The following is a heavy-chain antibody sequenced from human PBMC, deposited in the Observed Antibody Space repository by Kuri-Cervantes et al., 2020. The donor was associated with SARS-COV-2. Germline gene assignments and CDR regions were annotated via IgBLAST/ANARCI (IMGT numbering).Heavy chain of an antibody. V-gene: IGHV3-48*02. J-gene: IGHJ6*02. CDR1: GFTFSSYS. CDR2: ISSSSSTI. D-gene: IGHD3-22*01. Sequence: GGSLRLSCAASGFTFSSYSMNWVRQAPGEGLEWVSYISSSSSTIYYADTVKGRFTISRDNAKNSLYLQMNSLRDEDTAVYYCARDYYYDSSGYYYDVYYYGMDVWGQGTTVTVSS. CDR3: ARDYYYDSSGYYYDVYYYGMDV.